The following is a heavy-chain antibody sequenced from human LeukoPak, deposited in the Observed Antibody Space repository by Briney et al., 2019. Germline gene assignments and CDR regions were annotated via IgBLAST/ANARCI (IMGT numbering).Heavy chain of an antibody. Sequence: SVKVSCRASGGTFSSYAISWVLQAPGQGLEWMGGIIPIFGTANYAQKFQGRVTITTDESTSTAYMELSSLRSEDTAVYYCASDSSGYYYAYWGQGTLVTVSS. V-gene: IGHV1-69*05. CDR2: IIPIFGTA. CDR1: GGTFSSYA. J-gene: IGHJ4*02. CDR3: ASDSSGYYYAY. D-gene: IGHD3-22*01.